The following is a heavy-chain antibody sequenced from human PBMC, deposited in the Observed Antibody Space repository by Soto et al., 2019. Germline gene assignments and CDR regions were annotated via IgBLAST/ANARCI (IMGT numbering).Heavy chain of an antibody. J-gene: IGHJ6*02. D-gene: IGHD6-13*01. V-gene: IGHV1-46*01. CDR1: GYTFTSYY. CDR3: ARAWQQLNDYYYGMDV. Sequence: QVQLVQSGAEVKKPGASVKVSCKASGYTFTSYYMHWVRQAPGQGLEWMGIINPSGGSTSYAQKFQGRVTMTRDTSTSTVYMELSSLRSEDTAVYYCARAWQQLNDYYYGMDVWGQGTTVTVSS. CDR2: INPSGGST.